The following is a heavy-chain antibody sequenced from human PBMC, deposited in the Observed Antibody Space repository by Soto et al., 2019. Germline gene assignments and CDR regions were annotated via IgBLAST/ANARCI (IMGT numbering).Heavy chain of an antibody. D-gene: IGHD2-15*01. CDR1: DESVSSPGNY. J-gene: IGHJ1*01. V-gene: IGHV4-31*11. Sequence: SETLSLSCDVSDESVSSPGNYWNWIRQRPDTGLEWIGYISSGGSPFYNPSLKSRVSISLDTSKNVISLTLRSVTAADTAVYYCTLNHCAGGGCYDRDYWGRGTRVTVSS. CDR2: ISSGGSP. CDR3: TLNHCAGGGCYDRDY.